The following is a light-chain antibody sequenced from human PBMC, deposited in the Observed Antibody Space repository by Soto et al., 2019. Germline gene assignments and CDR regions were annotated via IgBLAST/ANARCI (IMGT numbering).Light chain of an antibody. Sequence: DIQMTQSPASLSASVGDRVTITCRASQSISTYLNWYQQKAGLAPKLLIYAASSLHSGVPSRFSGRGSGKDFTLTISSLQPEDFATYYCQQTYSTPPTLGQGTKVDIK. J-gene: IGKJ1*01. CDR2: AAS. CDR1: QSISTY. V-gene: IGKV1-39*01. CDR3: QQTYSTPPT.